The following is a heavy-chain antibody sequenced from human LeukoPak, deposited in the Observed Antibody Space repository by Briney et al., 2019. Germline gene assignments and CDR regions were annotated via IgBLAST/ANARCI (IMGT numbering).Heavy chain of an antibody. D-gene: IGHD1/OR15-1a*01. CDR3: AKWHEQLLAFDS. CDR2: IHYTGKN. Sequence: SENLSLTCTVSAGSITNYDGNWIRQPPGKGLEWIEYIHYTGKNRYNPSLQSRVTMSVDTSKSEFSLKLSSVTAADTAVYYCAKWHEQLLAFDSWGQGTLVTVSS. V-gene: IGHV4-59*01. CDR1: AGSITNYD. J-gene: IGHJ4*02.